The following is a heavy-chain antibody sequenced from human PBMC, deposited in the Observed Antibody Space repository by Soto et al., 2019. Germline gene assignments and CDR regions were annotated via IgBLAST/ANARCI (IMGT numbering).Heavy chain of an antibody. J-gene: IGHJ6*02. CDR2: IYHSGGA. CDR3: ARDYYGAGSQYYYYGMEV. D-gene: IGHD3-10*01. Sequence: SETLSLTCTVSGDSITSGGYYWSWLRQPPGKGLEWIGYIYHSGGASYNPSLRGRAVISIGTSKNQFSLRLNAVTAADTATYYCARDYYGAGSQYYYYGMEVWGQGNTVTVSS. V-gene: IGHV4-31*03. CDR1: GDSITSGGYY.